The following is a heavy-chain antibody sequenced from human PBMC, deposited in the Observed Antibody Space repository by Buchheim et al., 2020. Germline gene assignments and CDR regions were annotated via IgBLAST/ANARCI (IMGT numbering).Heavy chain of an antibody. V-gene: IGHV1-8*01. CDR2: MSPNSGNT. CDR3: ARYVDIVATISGYYYGMDV. CDR1: GYTFTSYD. Sequence: QVQLVQSGAEVKKPGASVKVSCKASGYTFTSYDINWVRQATGQGLEWMGWMSPNSGNTGYAQKFQGIVTMTRNTSIRTAYMELSSLRSEDTAVYYCARYVDIVATISGYYYGMDVWGQGTT. D-gene: IGHD5-12*01. J-gene: IGHJ6*02.